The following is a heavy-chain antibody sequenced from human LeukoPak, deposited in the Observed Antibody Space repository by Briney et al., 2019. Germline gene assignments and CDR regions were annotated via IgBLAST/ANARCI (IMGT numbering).Heavy chain of an antibody. D-gene: IGHD3-9*01. CDR3: ARVYDRFDP. Sequence: PSETLSLTCTVSGGSISSSSYYWGWIRQPPGTGLEWIGSIYYSGSTYYNPSLKSRVTISVDTSKNQFSLKLSSVTAADTAVYYCARVYDRFDPWGQGTLVTVSS. J-gene: IGHJ5*02. CDR2: IYYSGST. V-gene: IGHV4-39*01. CDR1: GGSISSSSYY.